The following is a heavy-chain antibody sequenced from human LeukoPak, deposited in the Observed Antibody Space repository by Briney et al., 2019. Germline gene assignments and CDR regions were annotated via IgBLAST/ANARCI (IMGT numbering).Heavy chain of an antibody. CDR1: GFTFSSYG. V-gene: IGHV3-30*18. CDR2: ISYDGSNK. J-gene: IGHJ4*02. CDR3: AQGKYSSGWTDYFDY. Sequence: GGSLRLSCAASGFTFSSYGMHWVRQAPGKGLEWVAVISYDGSNKYYADSVKGRFTISRDNSKNTLYLQMNSLRAEDTAVYYCAQGKYSSGWTDYFDYWGQGTLVTVSS. D-gene: IGHD6-25*01.